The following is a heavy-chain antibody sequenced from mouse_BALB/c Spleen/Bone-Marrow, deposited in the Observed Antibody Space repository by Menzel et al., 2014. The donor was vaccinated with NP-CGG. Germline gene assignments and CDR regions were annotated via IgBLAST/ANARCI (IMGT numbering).Heavy chain of an antibody. J-gene: IGHJ2*01. D-gene: IGHD2-1*01. Sequence: QVQLKESGAELVRPGSSVKISCKASGYAFGSYWMNWVKQRPGQGLEWIGQIYPGDGDTNYSGKFKGKATLTADESSSTAYMQLSSLTSEDSAVYFCAFGNYDFDYWGQGTTLTVSS. V-gene: IGHV1-80*01. CDR1: GYAFGSYW. CDR2: IYPGDGDT. CDR3: AFGNYDFDY.